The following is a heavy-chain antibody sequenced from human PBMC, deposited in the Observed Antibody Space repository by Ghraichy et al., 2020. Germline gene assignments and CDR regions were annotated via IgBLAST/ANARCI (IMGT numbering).Heavy chain of an antibody. V-gene: IGHV3-30-3*01. Sequence: GSLRLSCAASGFTFSSYAMHWVRQAPGKGLEWVAVISYDGSNKYYADSVKGRFTISRDNSKNTLYLQMNSLRAEDTAVYYCARVVTARVSAFDIWGQGTMVTVSS. J-gene: IGHJ3*02. D-gene: IGHD2-21*02. CDR3: ARVVTARVSAFDI. CDR2: ISYDGSNK. CDR1: GFTFSSYA.